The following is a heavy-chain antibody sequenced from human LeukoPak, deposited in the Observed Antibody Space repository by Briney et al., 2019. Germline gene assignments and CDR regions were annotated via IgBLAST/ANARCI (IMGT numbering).Heavy chain of an antibody. Sequence: SETLTLTCTVSGGSISSGSYYWSWIRQPAGKGLEWIGRIYTSGSTNYNPSLKSRVTISVDTSKNQFSLKLSSVTAADTAVYYCARGGSNVGDYWGQGTLVTVSS. D-gene: IGHD5-24*01. V-gene: IGHV4-61*02. CDR3: ARGGSNVGDY. CDR2: IYTSGST. J-gene: IGHJ4*02. CDR1: GGSISSGSYY.